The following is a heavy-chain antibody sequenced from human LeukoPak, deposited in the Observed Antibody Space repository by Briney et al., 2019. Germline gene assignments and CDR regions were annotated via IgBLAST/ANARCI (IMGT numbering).Heavy chain of an antibody. D-gene: IGHD3-3*01. CDR2: ISGSGGST. Sequence: GGSLRISCAASGFTFSSYAMSWVRQAPGKGLEWVSAISGSGGSTYYADSVKGRFTISRDNSKNTLYLQMNSLRAEDTAVYYCAKDRRYYDFWSGYYTDYWGQGTLVTVSS. V-gene: IGHV3-23*01. CDR3: AKDRRYYDFWSGYYTDY. J-gene: IGHJ4*02. CDR1: GFTFSSYA.